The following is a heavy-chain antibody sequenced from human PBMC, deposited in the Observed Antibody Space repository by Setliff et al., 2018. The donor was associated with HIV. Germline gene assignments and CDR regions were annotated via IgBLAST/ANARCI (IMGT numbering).Heavy chain of an antibody. V-gene: IGHV4-59*11. CDR2: IYYSGST. CDR1: AGSNSSHY. J-gene: IGHJ3*02. CDR3: ARGLWFGDLWAPFGAFDI. Sequence: PSETLSLTCTVSAGSNSSHYWSWIRQPPGKVLEWIGSIYYSGSTNYNPSLKSRVTISVVTSKNQFSLQLSSVTAADTSVYYCARGLWFGDLWAPFGAFDIRGQGTMVTVSS. D-gene: IGHD3-10*01.